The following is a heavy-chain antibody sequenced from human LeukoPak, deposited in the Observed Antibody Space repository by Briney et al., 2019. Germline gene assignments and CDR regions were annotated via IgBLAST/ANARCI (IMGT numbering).Heavy chain of an antibody. CDR1: GYSFTSYW. D-gene: IGHD5-12*01. V-gene: IGHV5-51*01. CDR3: ATPSNSGYGYYGMDV. J-gene: IGHJ6*02. Sequence: PGESLKISCKGSGYSFTSYWIGWVRQMPGKGLGWMGIIYPGDSDTRYSPSFQGQVTISADKSISTAYLQWSSLKASDTAMYYCATPSNSGYGYYGMDVWGQGTTVTVSS. CDR2: IYPGDSDT.